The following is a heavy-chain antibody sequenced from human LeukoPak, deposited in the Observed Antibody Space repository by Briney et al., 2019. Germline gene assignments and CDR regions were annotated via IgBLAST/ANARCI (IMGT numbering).Heavy chain of an antibody. J-gene: IGHJ5*02. V-gene: IGHV1-18*01. CDR1: GYTFTSYG. Sequence: GASVKVSCKASGYTFTSYGISWVRQAPGQGLEWMGWISAYNGNTNYAQKLQGRVTMTTDTSTSTAYMELRSLRSDDTAVYYCARVRLGVATIANWFDPWGQGTLVTVSS. CDR3: ARVRLGVATIANWFDP. CDR2: ISAYNGNT. D-gene: IGHD5-12*01.